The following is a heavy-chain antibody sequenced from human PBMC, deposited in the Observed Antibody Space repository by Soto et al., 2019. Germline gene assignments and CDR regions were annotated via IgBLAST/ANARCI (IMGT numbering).Heavy chain of an antibody. V-gene: IGHV4-31*03. J-gene: IGHJ6*02. CDR1: GASISSGGYY. Sequence: PSETLSLTCTVSGASISSGGYYSWIRQHPGKDLEWIGYIYYSGTTYYNPSLKSRVSISIDTSNNQFSLRLSSVTAADTAVYYCARDWRHNWDDGGYYYYAMDVWDQGTTVTVSS. CDR3: ARDWRHNWDDGGYYYYAMDV. CDR2: IYYSGTT. D-gene: IGHD1-1*01.